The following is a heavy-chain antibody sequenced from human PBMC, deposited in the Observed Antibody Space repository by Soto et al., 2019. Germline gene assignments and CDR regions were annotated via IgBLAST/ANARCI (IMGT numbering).Heavy chain of an antibody. V-gene: IGHV3-9*01. Sequence: EVLLVESGGGLVQPGRSLRLSCVASGFTFDEYDMNWVRQAPGKGLEWVSTINWKSTYTGYADSVKGRFTISRDNAKNSLFLQMNSLRSEDTALYYCGKGVRGYRYGLDFWGNGTLVTVSS. J-gene: IGHJ4*01. D-gene: IGHD5-18*01. CDR2: INWKSTYT. CDR3: GKGVRGYRYGLDF. CDR1: GFTFDEYD.